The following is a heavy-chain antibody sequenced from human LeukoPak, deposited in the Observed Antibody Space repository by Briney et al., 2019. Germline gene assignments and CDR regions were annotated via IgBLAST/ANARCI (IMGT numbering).Heavy chain of an antibody. CDR2: IYYSGST. V-gene: IGHV4-39*07. Sequence: SETLSLTCTVSGGSISSGSYYWGWIRQPPGKGLEWIGSIYYSGSTYYNPSLKSRVTISVDTSKNQFSLKLSSVTAADTAVYYCARDKTQYYFDYWGQGTLVTVSS. CDR3: ARDKTQYYFDY. J-gene: IGHJ4*02. CDR1: GGSISSGSYY.